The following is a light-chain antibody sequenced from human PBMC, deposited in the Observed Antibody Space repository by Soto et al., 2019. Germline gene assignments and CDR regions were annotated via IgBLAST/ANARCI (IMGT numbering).Light chain of an antibody. J-gene: IGLJ1*01. CDR1: SSDVGGYNY. CDR3: SSYTSSSTYV. CDR2: DVS. V-gene: IGLV2-14*03. Sequence: QSALTQPASVSGSPGQSITISCTGTSSDVGGYNYVSWYQQHPGTAPKLMIYDVSNRPSGVSNRFSGSKSGKTASLTISGLQAEDAADYYCSSYTSSSTYVFGTCTKLTVL.